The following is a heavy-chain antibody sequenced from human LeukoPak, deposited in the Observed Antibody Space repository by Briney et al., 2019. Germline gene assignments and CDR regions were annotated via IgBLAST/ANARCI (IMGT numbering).Heavy chain of an antibody. CDR1: GGTFSSYA. V-gene: IGHV1-69*05. J-gene: IGHJ6*03. CDR2: IIPIFGTA. CDR3: ARQRYEYYYYMDV. Sequence: SVKVSCKASGGTFSSYAISWVRQAPGQGLEWMGGIIPIFGTANYAQKFQGRVSITTDESTSTAYMELSSLRSEDTAVYYCARQRYEYYYYMDVWGKGTTVTVSS.